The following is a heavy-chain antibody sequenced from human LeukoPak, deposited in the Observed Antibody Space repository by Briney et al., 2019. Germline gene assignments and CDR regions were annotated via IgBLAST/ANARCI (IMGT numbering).Heavy chain of an antibody. CDR3: TRDMIYTFHY. CDR2: ISGSGGGT. Sequence: GGSLRLSCAASGFTFSNYVMSWVRQAPGKGLEWVSSISGSGGGTYYADSVTGRFTISRDNSKNTLYLQMNSLRTDDTAVYYCTRDMIYTFHYWGQGTLVTVSS. D-gene: IGHD3-16*01. CDR1: GFTFSNYV. J-gene: IGHJ4*02. V-gene: IGHV3-23*01.